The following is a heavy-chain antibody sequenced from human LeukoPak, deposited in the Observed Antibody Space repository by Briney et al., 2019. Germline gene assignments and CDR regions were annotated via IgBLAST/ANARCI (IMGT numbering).Heavy chain of an antibody. Sequence: SETLSLTCTVSGGSVSGYYWTWIRQPPGQGLEWIAYIHSNGYTNYNPSLRSRVTISVDPSKNQFSLTVTPVTAADTAIYYCAQRQGPMSGTYDYFDPWGQGALVTVSS. CDR2: IHSNGYT. V-gene: IGHV4-4*09. J-gene: IGHJ5*02. D-gene: IGHD1-26*01. CDR3: AQRQGPMSGTYDYFDP. CDR1: GGSVSGYY.